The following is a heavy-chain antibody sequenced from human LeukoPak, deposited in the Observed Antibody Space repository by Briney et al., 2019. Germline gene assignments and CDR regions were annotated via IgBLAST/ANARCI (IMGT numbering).Heavy chain of an antibody. CDR1: GFTVSSNY. V-gene: IGHV3-23*01. CDR3: AKDQDGYLDY. D-gene: IGHD5-24*01. J-gene: IGHJ4*02. CDR2: ISGSGGST. Sequence: PGGSLRLSCAASGFTVSSNYMSWVRQAPGKGLEWVSAISGSGGSTYYADSVKGRFTISRDNSKNTLYLQMNSLRAEDTAVYYCAKDQDGYLDYWGQGTLVTVSS.